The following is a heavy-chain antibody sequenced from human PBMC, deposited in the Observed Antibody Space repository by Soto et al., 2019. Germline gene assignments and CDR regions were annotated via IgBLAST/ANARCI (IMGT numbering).Heavy chain of an antibody. Sequence: SETLSLTCTVSGGSVSSGSYYWSWIRQPPGKGLEWIGYIYYSGSTNYNPSLKSRVTISVDTSKNQFSLKLSSVTAADTAVYYCARTPNIQLWTRGYFDLWGRGTLVTVSS. D-gene: IGHD5-18*01. J-gene: IGHJ2*01. V-gene: IGHV4-61*01. CDR3: ARTPNIQLWTRGYFDL. CDR1: GGSVSSGSYY. CDR2: IYYSGST.